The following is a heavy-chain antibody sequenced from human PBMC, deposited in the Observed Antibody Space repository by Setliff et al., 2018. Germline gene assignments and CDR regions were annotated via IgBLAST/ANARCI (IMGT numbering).Heavy chain of an antibody. D-gene: IGHD3-22*01. V-gene: IGHV1-18*01. CDR1: GYTFTSYG. CDR3: ARVITMIVVVGGWFDP. Sequence: ASVKVSCKASGYTFTSYGFSWVRQAPGQGLEWMGWISVYNGKTKYAQKFQGRVTMTTDTSTRTAYMEVTSLRSDDTAVYYCARVITMIVVVGGWFDPWGQGTLVTVSS. J-gene: IGHJ5*02. CDR2: ISVYNGKT.